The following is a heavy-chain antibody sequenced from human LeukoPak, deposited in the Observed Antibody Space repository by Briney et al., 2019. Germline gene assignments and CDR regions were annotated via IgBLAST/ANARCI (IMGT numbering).Heavy chain of an antibody. J-gene: IGHJ4*02. CDR2: INHSETT. Sequence: SETLSLTCSVYGGSVNGYYWSWIRQPPGKGLEWIGEINHSETTNYNPSLKSRVTMSLDTSKNQFPLRLNSVTAADTAVYYCARVPLRFLEPFDYWGQGTLVTVSS. CDR3: ARVPLRFLEPFDY. CDR1: GGSVNGYY. V-gene: IGHV4-34*01. D-gene: IGHD3-3*01.